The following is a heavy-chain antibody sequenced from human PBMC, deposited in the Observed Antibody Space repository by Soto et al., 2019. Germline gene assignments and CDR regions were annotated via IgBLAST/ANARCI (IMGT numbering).Heavy chain of an antibody. V-gene: IGHV4-59*01. CDR3: AREAGATKGWGAFDI. D-gene: IGHD1-26*01. J-gene: IGHJ3*02. CDR2: IYYNGNT. Sequence: QVQLQESGPGLVKPSETLSLTCTVSGGSISTYYWSWVRQPPGKGLEWIGYIYYNGNTNYDPSLKSRVTISLDTSKTQFSLKLNSVTAADTAVYYFAREAGATKGWGAFDIWGQGTMVTVSS. CDR1: GGSISTYY.